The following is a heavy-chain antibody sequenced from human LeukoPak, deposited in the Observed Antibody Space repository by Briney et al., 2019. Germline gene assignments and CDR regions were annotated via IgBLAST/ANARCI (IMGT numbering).Heavy chain of an antibody. Sequence: SETLSLTCTVSGGSISSYYWSWIRQPAGKGLEWIGCIYTSGSTNYNPSLKSRVTMSVDTSKNQFSLKLSSVTAADTAVYYCARAYYDSWSGYYVCFDYWGQGTLVTVSS. J-gene: IGHJ4*02. V-gene: IGHV4-4*07. D-gene: IGHD3-3*01. CDR1: GGSISSYY. CDR2: IYTSGST. CDR3: ARAYYDSWSGYYVCFDY.